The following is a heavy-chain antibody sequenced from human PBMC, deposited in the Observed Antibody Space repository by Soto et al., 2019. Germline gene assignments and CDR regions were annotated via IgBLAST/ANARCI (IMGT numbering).Heavy chain of an antibody. V-gene: IGHV3-53*01. CDR3: ATGHEREHAYDV. CDR2: LYDVDGS. D-gene: IGHD1-1*01. J-gene: IGHJ3*01. CDR1: GLTISGKKY. Sequence: DVQLVESGGGLIQPGESLRLSCAAFGLTISGKKYVAWVRQAPGKGLEWVSGLYDVDGSFYADSVRGRFTTSSDSSKTTVYLQMKDLRPDDTAVYYCATGHEREHAYDVWGQGTTVTVSS.